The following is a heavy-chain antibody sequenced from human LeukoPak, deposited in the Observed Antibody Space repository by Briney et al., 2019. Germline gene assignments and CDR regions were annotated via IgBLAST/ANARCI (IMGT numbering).Heavy chain of an antibody. D-gene: IGHD6-6*01. J-gene: IGHJ4*02. Sequence: AGGSLRLSCAASGFTFSNAWMSWVRQAPGKGLEWVGRIKSKTDGGTTDYAAPVKGRFTISRDDSKNTLYLQMNSLKTEDTAVYYCTTGQYSSSSGYWGQGTLVTVSS. CDR1: GFTFSNAW. CDR3: TTGQYSSSSGY. V-gene: IGHV3-15*01. CDR2: IKSKTDGGTT.